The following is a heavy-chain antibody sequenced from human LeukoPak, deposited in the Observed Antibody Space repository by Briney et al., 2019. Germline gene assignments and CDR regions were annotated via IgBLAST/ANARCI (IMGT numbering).Heavy chain of an antibody. CDR3: ARDVDTAMEGSIDY. J-gene: IGHJ4*02. CDR1: GFTFSSYA. V-gene: IGHV3-30-3*01. D-gene: IGHD5-18*01. Sequence: GGSLRLSCVASGFTFSSYAMHWVRQAPGKGLEWVAVISYDGSNKYYTDSVKGRFTISRDNSKNTLYLQMNSLRAEDTAVYYCARDVDTAMEGSIDYWGQGTLVTVSS. CDR2: ISYDGSNK.